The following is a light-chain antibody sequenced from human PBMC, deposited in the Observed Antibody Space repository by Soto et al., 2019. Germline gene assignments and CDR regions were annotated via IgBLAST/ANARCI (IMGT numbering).Light chain of an antibody. J-gene: IGLJ1*01. CDR2: EVS. CDR1: GSDVGDYNY. V-gene: IGLV2-8*01. Sequence: QSVLTQPPSASGSPGQSVTISCTGTGSDVGDYNYVSWYQQHPGKAPKLMIYEVSKRPSGVPDRFSGSKSGSTASLTVSGSQVEDEAVYYCSSYTTGSTLPWVFGTGTKVTVL. CDR3: SSYTTGSTLPWV.